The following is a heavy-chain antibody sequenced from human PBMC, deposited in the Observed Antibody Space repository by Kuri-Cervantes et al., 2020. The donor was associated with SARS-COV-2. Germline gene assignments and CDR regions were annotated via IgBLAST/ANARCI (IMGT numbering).Heavy chain of an antibody. J-gene: IGHJ5*02. CDR3: ARWEVPASMSHFDP. V-gene: IGHV4-34*01. D-gene: IGHD2-2*01. CDR2: INHLGST. Sequence: GSLRLSCTVSGDSMRNYYWTWIRQPPGKGLEWIGQINHLGSTHYNPSLKSRVTISVDTSKNEFSLKVTSVTSADTAMYYCARWEVPASMSHFDPWGQGTLVTVSS. CDR1: GDSMRNYY.